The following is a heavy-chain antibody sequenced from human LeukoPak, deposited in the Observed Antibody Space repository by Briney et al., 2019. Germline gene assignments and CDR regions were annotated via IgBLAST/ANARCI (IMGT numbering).Heavy chain of an antibody. Sequence: PGRSLRLSCAASGFTFSSYGMHWVRQAPGKGLEWVAVISYDGSNKYYADSVKGRFTISRDNSKNTLYLQMNSLRAEDTAVYYCARDRYSSSWDSRYFDYWGQGTLVTVSS. CDR1: GFTFSSYG. J-gene: IGHJ4*02. D-gene: IGHD6-13*01. CDR3: ARDRYSSSWDSRYFDY. CDR2: ISYDGSNK. V-gene: IGHV3-30*03.